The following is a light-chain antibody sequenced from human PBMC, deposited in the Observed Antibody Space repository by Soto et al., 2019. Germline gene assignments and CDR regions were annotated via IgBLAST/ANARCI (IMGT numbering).Light chain of an antibody. J-gene: IGLJ3*02. CDR2: EGS. Sequence: QSALTQPASVSGSPGQSITISCAGTSSDVGRYNLVSWFQQHPGKAPKLMICEGSKRPSGVSNRFSGSKSGNTASLTISGLQAEDEADYYCCSYAASTTWVFGGGTKLTVL. CDR1: SSDVGRYNL. V-gene: IGLV2-23*01. CDR3: CSYAASTTWV.